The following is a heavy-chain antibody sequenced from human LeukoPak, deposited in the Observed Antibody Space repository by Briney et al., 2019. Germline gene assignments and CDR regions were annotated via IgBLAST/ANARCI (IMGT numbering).Heavy chain of an antibody. Sequence: PSETLSLTCTVSGGSISSYYWSWIRQPPGKGLEWIRYIYYSGSTNYNPSLKSRVTISVDTSKNQFSLKLSSVTAADTAVYYCARHANEVGATSGYYFDYWGQGTLVTVSS. J-gene: IGHJ4*02. D-gene: IGHD1-26*01. V-gene: IGHV4-59*08. CDR3: ARHANEVGATSGYYFDY. CDR2: IYYSGST. CDR1: GGSISSYY.